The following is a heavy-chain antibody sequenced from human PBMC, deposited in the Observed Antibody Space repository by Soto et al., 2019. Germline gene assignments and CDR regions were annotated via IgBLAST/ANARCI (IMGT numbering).Heavy chain of an antibody. J-gene: IGHJ5*02. CDR3: ARENDDFTNGAHDP. V-gene: IGHV1-2*02. D-gene: IGHD4-4*01. CDR2: IIPHSGET. Sequence: VASVKVSCKASGYSFTGYYMHWVRQAPGQGLEWMGWIIPHSGETNYAQKFQARVTLTRDTSISTAYMQLSGLTSDDTAVYYCARENDDFTNGAHDPWGQGTLVTVSS. CDR1: GYSFTGYY.